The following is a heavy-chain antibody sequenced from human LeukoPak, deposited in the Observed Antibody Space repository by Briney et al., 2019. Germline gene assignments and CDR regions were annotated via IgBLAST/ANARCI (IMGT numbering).Heavy chain of an antibody. CDR1: GGSFSGYY. CDR3: ARVAAMGLSYYYYGMDV. V-gene: IGHV4-34*01. Sequence: SETLSLTCAVYGGSFSGYYWSWIRQPPGKGLEWIGEINHSGSTNYNPSLKSRVTISVDTSKNQFSLKLSSVTAADTAVYYCARVAAMGLSYYYYGMDVWGQGTTVTVSS. D-gene: IGHD2-2*01. CDR2: INHSGST. J-gene: IGHJ6*02.